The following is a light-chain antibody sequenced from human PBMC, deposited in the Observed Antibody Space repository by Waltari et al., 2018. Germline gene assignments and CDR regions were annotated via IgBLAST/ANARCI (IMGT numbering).Light chain of an antibody. Sequence: EIVLTQSPGTLSLSPWEGATLSCMASHSVSSSYLAWYQQKPGQAPRLLIYGASSRATGIPDRFSGSGSGTDFTLTISRLEPEDFAVYYCQQYGSSSLTFGGGTKVDIK. CDR3: QQYGSSSLT. V-gene: IGKV3-20*01. CDR1: HSVSSSY. J-gene: IGKJ4*01. CDR2: GAS.